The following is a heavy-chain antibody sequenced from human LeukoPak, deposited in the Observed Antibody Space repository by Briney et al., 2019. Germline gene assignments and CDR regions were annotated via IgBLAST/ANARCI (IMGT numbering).Heavy chain of an antibody. D-gene: IGHD5-18*01. V-gene: IGHV4-34*01. CDR1: GGSFSGYS. J-gene: IGHJ4*02. CDR3: AKSSYSIFDY. Sequence: SETLSLTCAVYGGSFSGYSWSWIRQPPGKGLEWIGEINHSGSTYYNPSLKSRVTISVDTSKNQFSLKLSSVTAADTAVYYCAKSSYSIFDYWGQGTLVTVSS. CDR2: INHSGST.